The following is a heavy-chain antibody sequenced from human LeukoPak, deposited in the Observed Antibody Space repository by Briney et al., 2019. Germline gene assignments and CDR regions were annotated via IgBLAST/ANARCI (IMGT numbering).Heavy chain of an antibody. CDR1: GGSFSGYH. J-gene: IGHJ3*02. D-gene: IGHD6-19*01. CDR3: AREEAVAGSDAFDI. V-gene: IGHV4-39*07. CDR2: IYYSGNT. Sequence: PSETLSLTCTVSGGSFSGYHLCWIRQPPGRGLEWIGSIYYSGNTYYNPSLKSRVTISVDTSNNEFSLRLTSVTAADTAVYYCAREEAVAGSDAFDIWGQGTMVTVSS.